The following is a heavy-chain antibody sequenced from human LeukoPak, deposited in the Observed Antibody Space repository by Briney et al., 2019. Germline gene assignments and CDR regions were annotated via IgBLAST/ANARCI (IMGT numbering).Heavy chain of an antibody. CDR3: AREGSFSWNGIDN. Sequence: SETLSLTCNVSGGSISNSPYYWGWIRQPPGKGLEWIGSMHYSGTTYHNPSLRSRVTISVDTSKNQFSLRLTSVTAADTAVYYCAREGSFSWNGIDNWGQGILVIVSS. J-gene: IGHJ4*02. V-gene: IGHV4-39*07. D-gene: IGHD1-1*01. CDR1: GGSISNSPYY. CDR2: MHYSGTT.